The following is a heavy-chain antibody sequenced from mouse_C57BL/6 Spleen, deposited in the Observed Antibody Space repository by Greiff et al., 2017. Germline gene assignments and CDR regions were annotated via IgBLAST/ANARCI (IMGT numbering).Heavy chain of an antibody. CDR2: IYPGGGYT. J-gene: IGHJ2*01. Sequence: QVQLQQSGAELVRPGPSVKMSCKASGYTFTNYWIGWAKQRPGHGLEWIGDIYPGGGYTNYNEKFKGKATLTADKSSSTAYMQFSSLTSEDSAIYYCARGGEGYFDYWGQGTTLTVSS. CDR3: ARGGEGYFDY. V-gene: IGHV1-63*01. CDR1: GYTFTNYW.